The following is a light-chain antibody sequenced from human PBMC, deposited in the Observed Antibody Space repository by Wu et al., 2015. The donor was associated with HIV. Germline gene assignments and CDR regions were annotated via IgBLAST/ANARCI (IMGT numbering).Light chain of an antibody. CDR1: QSVNKK. J-gene: IGKJ4*01. CDR2: GAS. V-gene: IGKV3-15*01. CDR3: QQYNNWPPLT. Sequence: EIVMTQSPATLSVSPGERATLSCRASQSVNKKLAWYQQKPGQAPRLLIYGASTRATGVPARFSGSGSGTEFTLTISSLQSEDFAVYYCQQYNNWPPLTFGGGTKVEIK.